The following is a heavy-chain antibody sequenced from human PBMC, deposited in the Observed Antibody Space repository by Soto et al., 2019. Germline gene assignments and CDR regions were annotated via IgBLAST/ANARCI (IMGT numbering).Heavy chain of an antibody. D-gene: IGHD5-12*01. CDR2: IYWDDDK. J-gene: IGHJ4*02. CDR1: GLSLTSGVG. CDR3: AHIDPEIVTVGGHGGFDY. V-gene: IGHV2-5*02. Sequence: QITLKESGPTLVRPPQTLTLTCTFSGLSLTSGVGVGWIRQPPGKALEWLALIYWDDDKRYSPSLKNRLTITKDTSKNQVVLTMTNVGPADTATYFCAHIDPEIVTVGGHGGFDYWGQGTLVTVSS.